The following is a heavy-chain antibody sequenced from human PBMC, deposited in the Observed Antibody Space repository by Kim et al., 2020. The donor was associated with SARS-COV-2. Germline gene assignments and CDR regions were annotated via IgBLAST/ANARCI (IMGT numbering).Heavy chain of an antibody. CDR2: IKQDGSEK. V-gene: IGHV3-7*01. D-gene: IGHD3-10*01. Sequence: GGSLRLSCAASGFTFSSYWMSWVRQAPGKGLEWVANIKQDGSEKYYVDSVKGRFTISRDNAKNSLYLQMNSLRAEDTAVYYCARDLLSGLWFGDTYAFDIWGQGTMVTVSS. CDR3: ARDLLSGLWFGDTYAFDI. J-gene: IGHJ3*02. CDR1: GFTFSSYW.